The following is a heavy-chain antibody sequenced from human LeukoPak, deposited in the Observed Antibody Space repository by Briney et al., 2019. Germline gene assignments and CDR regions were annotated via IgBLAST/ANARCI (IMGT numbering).Heavy chain of an antibody. CDR1: GDSVSSKNAA. CDR2: TYYRSKWYN. V-gene: IGHV6-1*01. D-gene: IGHD1-1*01. Sequence: SQTLSLTCAISGDSVSSKNAAWSWIRQSPSRGLDWLGRTYYRSKWYNEYAVFVKGRIAINSDTSKNQFSLQLNSVTPEDTAVYYCAGGSRTSTLGHWGQGTLVTVSS. J-gene: IGHJ4*02. CDR3: AGGSRTSTLGH.